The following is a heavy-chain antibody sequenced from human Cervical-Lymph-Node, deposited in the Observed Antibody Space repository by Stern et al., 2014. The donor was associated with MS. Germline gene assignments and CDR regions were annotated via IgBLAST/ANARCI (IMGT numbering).Heavy chain of an antibody. Sequence: QVQLVQSGTEVKKPGSSVKVSCKASGGTFSSYTISWVRQAPGHGLEWMGGIIPIVGSANYAQKFQGKVTITADESTSTAYMNLTSLTSEDTAMYYCARDIGGPGFDFWGQGTLVTVSS. CDR3: ARDIGGPGFDF. CDR1: GGTFSSYT. D-gene: IGHD3-3*01. V-gene: IGHV1-69*01. CDR2: IIPIVGSA. J-gene: IGHJ4*02.